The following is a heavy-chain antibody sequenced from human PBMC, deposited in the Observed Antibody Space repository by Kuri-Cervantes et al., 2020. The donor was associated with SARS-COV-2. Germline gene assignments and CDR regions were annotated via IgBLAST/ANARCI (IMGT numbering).Heavy chain of an antibody. CDR3: ANGALAVPGPVQRKEAFAI. J-gene: IGHJ3*02. Sequence: GESLKISCTASGFTFGDYAMSWVRQAPGKGLEWVAFIRYDGSKNYYADSVKGRFTSSRDNSKNRLYLQMNSLRPEDTAVYHCANGALAVPGPVQRKEAFAIWGQGTMVTVSS. V-gene: IGHV3-30*02. CDR2: IRYDGSKN. D-gene: IGHD6-19*01. CDR1: GFTFGDYA.